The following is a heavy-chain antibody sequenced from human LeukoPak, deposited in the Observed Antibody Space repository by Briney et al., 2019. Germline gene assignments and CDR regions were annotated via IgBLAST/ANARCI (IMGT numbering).Heavy chain of an antibody. Sequence: GGSLRLSCAASGFTFSNHAMTWVRQAPGKGLEWVSSISGSGGSTYYADSVEGRFTISRDNSKNTLYMQMNSLRAEDTALYYCAKGDCSGGSCYSFDYWGQGTLVTVSS. CDR2: ISGSGGST. D-gene: IGHD2-15*01. CDR1: GFTFSNHA. CDR3: AKGDCSGGSCYSFDY. V-gene: IGHV3-23*01. J-gene: IGHJ4*02.